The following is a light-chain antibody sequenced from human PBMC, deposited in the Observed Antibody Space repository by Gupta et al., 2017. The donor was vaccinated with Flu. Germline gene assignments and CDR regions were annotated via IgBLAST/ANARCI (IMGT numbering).Light chain of an antibody. CDR3: QQECNSPRT. V-gene: IGKV3D-20*01. J-gene: IGKJ5*01. CDR2: DTS. CDR1: QSVKNKY. Sequence: EIVLTQSPGTLSLSPGERATLSCGARQSVKNKYLAWYQQRPGLAPRLLINDTSYRATGVPDRFSGSGSETEFTLTIDGLEPEDFAVYYCQQECNSPRTFGQGPLLEIK.